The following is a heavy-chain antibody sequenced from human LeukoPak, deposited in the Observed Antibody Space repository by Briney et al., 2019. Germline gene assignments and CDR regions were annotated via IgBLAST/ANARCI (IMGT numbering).Heavy chain of an antibody. Sequence: GGSLRLSCAASGFTFSRFWMSWVRQAPGRGLEWVANIKQDGSEKYYVDSVKGRFTISRDNAKNSLYLQMDSLRAEDTAVYYCVGERNLFYWGQGTLVSVSS. J-gene: IGHJ4*02. V-gene: IGHV3-7*01. D-gene: IGHD3-10*01. CDR2: IKQDGSEK. CDR3: VGERNLFY. CDR1: GFTFSRFW.